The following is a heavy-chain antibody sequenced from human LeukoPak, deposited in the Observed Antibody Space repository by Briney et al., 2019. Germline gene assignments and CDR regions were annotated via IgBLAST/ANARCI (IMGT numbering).Heavy chain of an antibody. D-gene: IGHD6-13*01. CDR1: GFTFSSYA. V-gene: IGHV3-23*01. J-gene: IGHJ4*02. CDR2: VSGSGGRT. CDR3: AKGIIAAAGGYYFDY. Sequence: GGSLRLSCAASGFTFSSYAMSWVRQAPGKGLEWVSAVSGSGGRTYYADSVKGRFTISRDNSKNTLYLQMNSLRAEDTAVYYCAKGIIAAAGGYYFDYWGQGTLVTVSS.